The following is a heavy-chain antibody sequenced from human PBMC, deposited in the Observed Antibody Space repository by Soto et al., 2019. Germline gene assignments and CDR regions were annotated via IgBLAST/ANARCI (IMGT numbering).Heavy chain of an antibody. J-gene: IGHJ4*02. CDR3: AKGALLWFGELSYFDY. CDR2: ISGSGGST. V-gene: IGHV3-23*01. Sequence: EVQLLESGGGLVQPGGSLRLSCAASGFTFSSYAMSWVRQAPGKGLEWVSAISGSGGSTYYADSVKGRFTISRDNSKNTLYLQMNSLRAEDTAVYYCAKGALLWFGELSYFDYWGQGTLVTVSS. D-gene: IGHD3-10*01. CDR1: GFTFSSYA.